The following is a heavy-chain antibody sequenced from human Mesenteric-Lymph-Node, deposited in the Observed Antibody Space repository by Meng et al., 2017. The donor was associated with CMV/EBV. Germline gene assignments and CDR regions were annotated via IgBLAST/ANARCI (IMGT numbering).Heavy chain of an antibody. Sequence: VSSSDYSWGWIRQPPWKGLEWIGTIYYSGSTTYNPSLESRITMSIDASTSQFSLKLTSVTAADTAIYYCAREERYCSHTRCSSPTDYWGQGTLVTVSS. V-gene: IGHV4-39*07. CDR1: VSSSDYS. CDR2: IYYSGST. CDR3: AREERYCSHTRCSSPTDY. J-gene: IGHJ4*02. D-gene: IGHD2-2*01.